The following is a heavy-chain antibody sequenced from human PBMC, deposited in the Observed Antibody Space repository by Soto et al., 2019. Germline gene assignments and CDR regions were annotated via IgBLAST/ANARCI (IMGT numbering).Heavy chain of an antibody. V-gene: IGHV4-59*01. CDR3: VRDRRSDYGDYNWFDS. J-gene: IGHJ5*01. D-gene: IGHD4-17*01. Sequence: SETLSLTCTVSGGSINNYFWSWIRQPPGKGLEWIGYIYYSGSINHNPSLKSRVTISIDTSKNQISLKLSSVTAADTAVYYCVRDRRSDYGDYNWFDSWGQGTLVTVSS. CDR2: IYYSGSI. CDR1: GGSINNYF.